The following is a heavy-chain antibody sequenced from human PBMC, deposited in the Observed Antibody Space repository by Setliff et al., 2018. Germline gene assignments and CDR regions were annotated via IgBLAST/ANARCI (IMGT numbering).Heavy chain of an antibody. Sequence: PGGSLRLSCVVSGFSFSRHWMSWVRQASGRGLEWVGRIRSKADSYATIYAASVRGRFTISRDDSKNTAYLQMNSLKPEDTAVYYCAAAPAGSDVFDMWGQGTMVTVSS. D-gene: IGHD6-13*01. CDR1: GFSFSRHW. J-gene: IGHJ3*02. CDR2: IRSKADSYAT. V-gene: IGHV3-73*01. CDR3: AAAPAGSDVFDM.